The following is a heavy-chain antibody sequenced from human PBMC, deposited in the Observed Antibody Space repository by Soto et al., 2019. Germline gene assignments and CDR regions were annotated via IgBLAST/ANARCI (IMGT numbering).Heavy chain of an antibody. Sequence: GGSLRLSCAASGFTFSSYAMSWVRQAPGKGLEWVSTISGSGDSTYYADSVKGRFTISRDNSKNTLYLQMNSLRAEDTAVHYCAAGSNYDSWSGYQTPHDAFDIWGQGTMVTVSS. CDR1: GFTFSSYA. J-gene: IGHJ3*02. V-gene: IGHV3-23*01. D-gene: IGHD3-3*01. CDR2: ISGSGDST. CDR3: AAGSNYDSWSGYQTPHDAFDI.